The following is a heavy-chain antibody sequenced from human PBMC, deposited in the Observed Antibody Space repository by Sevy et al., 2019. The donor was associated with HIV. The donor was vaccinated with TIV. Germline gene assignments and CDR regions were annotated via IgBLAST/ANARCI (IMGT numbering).Heavy chain of an antibody. CDR1: GYSFTGYY. V-gene: IGHV1-2*02. CDR3: ARDFLAVTSIPSDAFDI. D-gene: IGHD2-21*02. J-gene: IGHJ3*02. CDR2: INPNTSDT. Sequence: ASVKVSCKASGYSFTGYYMNWVRQAPGQGLEWMGWINPNTSDTTYSEKFEGRVTMTRYSSLSTAYLELRGLRSDDTAVYYCARDFLAVTSIPSDAFDIWGQGTLVTVSS.